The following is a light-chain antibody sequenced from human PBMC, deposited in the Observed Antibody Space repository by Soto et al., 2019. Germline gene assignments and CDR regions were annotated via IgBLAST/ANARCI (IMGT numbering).Light chain of an antibody. CDR2: DVS. Sequence: QSALTQPASVSGSPGQSITISCTGTSSDVGGYNYVSWYQQHPGKAPKLMIYDVSNRPSGVSNRFSGSKSGITASLTISGLQAEDEAEYYCTSYTGSSTYVVFGGGTKLTVL. CDR1: SSDVGGYNY. V-gene: IGLV2-14*01. J-gene: IGLJ2*01. CDR3: TSYTGSSTYVV.